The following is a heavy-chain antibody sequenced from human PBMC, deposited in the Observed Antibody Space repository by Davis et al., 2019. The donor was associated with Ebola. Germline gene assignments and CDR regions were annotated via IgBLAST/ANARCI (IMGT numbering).Heavy chain of an antibody. CDR3: ASLRRTITGMDDTFDI. CDR2: IYTGDSDT. V-gene: IGHV5-51*01. J-gene: IGHJ3*02. D-gene: IGHD2-8*02. CDR1: GDSFTSQW. Sequence: KVSCKDSGDSFTSQWIGWVRQMPGKGLEWMGIIYTGDSDTRYSPSFRGQVTISADKSTKTAFLQWSSLKASDTAMYYCASLRRTITGMDDTFDIWGQGTMVTVSS.